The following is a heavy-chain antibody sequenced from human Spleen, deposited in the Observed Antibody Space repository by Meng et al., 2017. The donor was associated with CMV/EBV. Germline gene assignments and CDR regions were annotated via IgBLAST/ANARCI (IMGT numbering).Heavy chain of an antibody. Sequence: SLKISCAASGFTFDDYAMHWVRQAPGKGLEWVSGISWNSGSIGYADSVKGRFTISRDNAKNSLYLQMSSLRAEDTALYYCAKVYDSSGSYLGLFDYWGQGTLVTVSS. CDR3: AKVYDSSGSYLGLFDY. J-gene: IGHJ4*02. CDR2: ISWNSGSI. V-gene: IGHV3-9*01. D-gene: IGHD3-22*01. CDR1: GFTFDDYA.